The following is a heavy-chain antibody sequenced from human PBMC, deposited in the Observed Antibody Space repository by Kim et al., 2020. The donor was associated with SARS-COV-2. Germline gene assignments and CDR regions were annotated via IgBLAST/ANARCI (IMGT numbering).Heavy chain of an antibody. J-gene: IGHJ5*02. Sequence: SQTLSLTCAISGDSVSSNSAAWNWIRQSPSRGLEWLGRTYYRSKWYNDYAVSVKSRITINPDTSKNQFSLQLNSVTPEDTAVYYCAREAVKYSGYLGINWFDPWGQGTLVTVSS. CDR1: GDSVSSNSAA. D-gene: IGHD5-12*01. V-gene: IGHV6-1*01. CDR2: TYYRSKWYN. CDR3: AREAVKYSGYLGINWFDP.